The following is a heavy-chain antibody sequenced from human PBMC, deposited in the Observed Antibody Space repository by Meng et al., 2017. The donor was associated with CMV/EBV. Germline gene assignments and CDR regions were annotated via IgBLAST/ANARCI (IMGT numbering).Heavy chain of an antibody. CDR2: TSYDGSTK. CDR1: EFTFSNYA. J-gene: IGHJ4*02. Sequence: GESLKISCAASEFTFSNYAIHWGRRAPGKGLEWVAVTSYDGSTKHYADSVKGRFTISRDNSKNTVFLQMNSLGPEDTAVYYCARDLCGDSSCSPFGYWGQGALVTVSS. V-gene: IGHV3-30-3*01. CDR3: ARDLCGDSSCSPFGY. D-gene: IGHD2-15*01.